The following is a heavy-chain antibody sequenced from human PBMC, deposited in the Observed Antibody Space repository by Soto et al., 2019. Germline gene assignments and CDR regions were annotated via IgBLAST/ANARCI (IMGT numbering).Heavy chain of an antibody. CDR1: GYSVSSNSAA. J-gene: IGHJ4*02. Sequence: SHTLSLPFVISGYSVSSNSAAWNLIRQSPSRGLEWLGRTYYRSKWYNHYAVSVKSRITVNPDTSKNQFSLQLNSVTPEDTAVYYCARSGPGGYIDYWGQGTLVTVSS. CDR3: ARSGPGGYIDY. CDR2: TYYRSKWYN. V-gene: IGHV6-1*01. D-gene: IGHD3-22*01.